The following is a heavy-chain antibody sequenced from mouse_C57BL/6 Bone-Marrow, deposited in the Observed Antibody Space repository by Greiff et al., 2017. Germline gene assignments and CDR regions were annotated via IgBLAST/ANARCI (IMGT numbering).Heavy chain of an antibody. V-gene: IGHV5-6*01. CDR2: ISSGGSYT. CDR3: ARPGDPYYFDY. CDR1: GFTFSSYG. J-gene: IGHJ2*01. Sequence: EAQVVESGGDLVKPGGSLKLSCAASGFTFSSYGMSWVRQTPDKRLEWVATISSGGSYTYYPDSVKGRFTISRDNAKNTLYLQMSSLKSEDTAMYYCARPGDPYYFDYWGQGTTLTVSS.